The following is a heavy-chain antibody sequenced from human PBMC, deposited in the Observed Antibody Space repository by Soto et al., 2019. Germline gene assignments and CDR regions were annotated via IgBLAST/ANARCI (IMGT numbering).Heavy chain of an antibody. CDR3: ARVYSSSWWQNYYYYYGMDV. CDR1: GFTFSSYW. J-gene: IGHJ6*02. CDR2: IKQDGSEK. D-gene: IGHD6-13*01. V-gene: IGHV3-7*01. Sequence: GGSLRLSCAASGFTFSSYWMSWVRQAPGKGLEWVANIKQDGSEKYYVDSVKGRFTISRDNAKNSLYLQMNSLRAEDTAVYYCARVYSSSWWQNYYYYYGMDVWGQGTTVTVYS.